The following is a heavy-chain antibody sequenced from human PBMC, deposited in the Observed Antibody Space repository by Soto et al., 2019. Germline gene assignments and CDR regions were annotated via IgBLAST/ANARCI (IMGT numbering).Heavy chain of an antibody. J-gene: IGHJ4*02. CDR1: GLIFSNYK. Sequence: EVRLVESGGGLVQPGGSLRLSCAASGLIFSNYKMHWVRQAPGKGLVCVSRINTDGSIIDYADSVKGRFTVSRDNAKNTLYLQMNSLRADDTAVYYCARDTDGLHYWGQGTLVTVSS. CDR3: ARDTDGLHY. CDR2: INTDGSII. V-gene: IGHV3-74*01.